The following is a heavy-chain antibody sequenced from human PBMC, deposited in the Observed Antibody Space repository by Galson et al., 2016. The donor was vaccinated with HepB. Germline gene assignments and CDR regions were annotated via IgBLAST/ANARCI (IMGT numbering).Heavy chain of an antibody. Sequence: SLRLSRAAAGLTFSSYAMSWVRHAPGNGLEWVSGVSGSGGGTYYGGSVKGRFNISRDISKNTLYLEMSRLRVEDTAVYYCAKVLVGSARPGAFDYWGQGTLVTVSS. J-gene: IGHJ4*02. CDR2: VSGSGGGT. CDR3: AKVLVGSARPGAFDY. CDR1: GLTFSSYA. D-gene: IGHD6-6*01. V-gene: IGHV3-23*01.